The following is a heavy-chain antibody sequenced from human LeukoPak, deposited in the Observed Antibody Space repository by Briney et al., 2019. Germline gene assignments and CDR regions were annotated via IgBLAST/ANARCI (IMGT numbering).Heavy chain of an antibody. CDR2: ISGSGGST. CDR1: GFTFSSYA. CDR3: AKDRCSGGSCYRSMYYYGMDV. D-gene: IGHD2-15*01. Sequence: GGSLRLSCAASGFTFSSYAMSWVRQAPGKGLEWVSAISGSGGSTYYADSVKGRFTISRDNSKNTLYLQMNSLRAEDTAVYYCAKDRCSGGSCYRSMYYYGMDVWGQGTTVTVSS. J-gene: IGHJ6*02. V-gene: IGHV3-23*01.